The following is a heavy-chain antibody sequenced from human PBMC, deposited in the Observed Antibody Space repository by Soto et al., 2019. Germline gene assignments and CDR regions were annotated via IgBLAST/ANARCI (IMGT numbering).Heavy chain of an antibody. CDR1: GGSFSGYY. J-gene: IGHJ5*02. Sequence: PSETLSLTCAVYGGSFSGYYWSWIRQPPGKGLEWIGEINHSGRTNYNPSLKSRVTISVDTSKNQFSLKLSSVTAADTAVYYCARAGPSSGVRGVIIQLDPWGQGTPVTVYS. CDR3: ARAGPSSGVRGVIIQLDP. D-gene: IGHD3-10*01. V-gene: IGHV4-34*01. CDR2: INHSGRT.